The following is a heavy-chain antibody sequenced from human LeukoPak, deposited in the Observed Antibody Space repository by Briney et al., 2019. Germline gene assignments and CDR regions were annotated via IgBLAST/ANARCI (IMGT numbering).Heavy chain of an antibody. V-gene: IGHV1-69*13. D-gene: IGHD6-13*01. Sequence: SVKVSCKASGGTFSSYAISWVRQAPGQGLEWMGGIIPIFGTANYAQKFQGRVTITADESTNTAYMELSNLRSEETAVYYCARHPPGAAGTLQYYFDYWGQGTLVTVSS. CDR2: IIPIFGTA. CDR1: GGTFSSYA. J-gene: IGHJ4*02. CDR3: ARHPPGAAGTLQYYFDY.